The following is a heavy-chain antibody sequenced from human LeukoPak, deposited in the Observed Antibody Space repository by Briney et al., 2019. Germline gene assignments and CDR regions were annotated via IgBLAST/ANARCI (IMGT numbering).Heavy chain of an antibody. CDR2: IYPGDSDA. V-gene: IGHV5-51*01. CDR1: GYSFTNYW. J-gene: IGHJ4*02. CDR3: ARINVGDGYIFDY. Sequence: GESLKISCKGSGYSFTNYWIGWVRQMPGKGLKWMGIIYPGDSDARYSPSFQGQVTISADKSISTAYLQWSSLKASDTAMYYCARINVGDGYIFDYWGQGTLVTVSS. D-gene: IGHD5-24*01.